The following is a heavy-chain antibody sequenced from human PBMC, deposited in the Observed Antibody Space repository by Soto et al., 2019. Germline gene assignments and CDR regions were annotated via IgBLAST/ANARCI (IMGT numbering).Heavy chain of an antibody. CDR3: ARHCLVATIFDYYYYMDV. D-gene: IGHD5-12*01. CDR2: IYYSGST. V-gene: IGHV4-39*01. CDR1: GGSISSSSYY. Sequence: SETLSLTCTVSGGSISSSSYYWGWIRQPPGKGLEWIGSIYYSGSTYYNPSLKSRVTISVDTSKNQFSLKLSSVTAADTAVYYCARHCLVATIFDYYYYMDVWGKVSTVTASS. J-gene: IGHJ6*03.